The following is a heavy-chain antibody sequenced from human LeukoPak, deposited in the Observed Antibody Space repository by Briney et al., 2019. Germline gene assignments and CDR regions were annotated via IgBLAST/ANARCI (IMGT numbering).Heavy chain of an antibody. D-gene: IGHD6-19*01. CDR3: ARERGSGWYDMGFDY. J-gene: IGHJ4*02. CDR2: IYTSGNT. V-gene: IGHV4-4*07. CDR1: GFTFSNYG. Sequence: GSLRLSCAASGFTFSNYGIHWVRRAPGKGLEWIGRIYTSGNTNYNPSFKSRVTMSVDTSKNQFSLKLSPVTAADTAVYYCARERGSGWYDMGFDYWGQGTLVTVSS.